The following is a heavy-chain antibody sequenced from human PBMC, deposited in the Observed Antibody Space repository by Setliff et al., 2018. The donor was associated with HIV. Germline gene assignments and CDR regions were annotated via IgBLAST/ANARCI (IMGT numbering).Heavy chain of an antibody. J-gene: IGHJ4*02. CDR2: IYYSGST. Sequence: SETLSLTCTVSGGTISSSDYYWGWIRQPPGKGLEWIGSIYYSGSTYYNPSLKSRVTISVDTSKNQFSLKLSSVTAADTAVYYCARGIAVAGTWWGYWGQGTLVTVSS. D-gene: IGHD6-19*01. V-gene: IGHV4-39*01. CDR1: GGTISSSDYY. CDR3: ARGIAVAGTWWGY.